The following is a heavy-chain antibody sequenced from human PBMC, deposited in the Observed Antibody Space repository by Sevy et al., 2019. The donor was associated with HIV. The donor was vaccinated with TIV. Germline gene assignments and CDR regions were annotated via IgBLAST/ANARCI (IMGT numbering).Heavy chain of an antibody. Sequence: ASVKVSCKASGFTFSSSGIQWVRQARGQRLEWMGWIVVGSGNTNYAQQFQERVTITRDMSTSTAYMELSSLRSEDTAVYYCAALWRGYCTSTMCSNGFDHWGQGTLVTVSS. CDR1: GFTFSSSG. J-gene: IGHJ4*02. V-gene: IGHV1-58*02. D-gene: IGHD2-2*01. CDR3: AALWRGYCTSTMCSNGFDH. CDR2: IVVGSGNT.